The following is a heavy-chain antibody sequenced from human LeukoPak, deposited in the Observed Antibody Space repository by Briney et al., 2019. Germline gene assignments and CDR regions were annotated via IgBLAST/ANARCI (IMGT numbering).Heavy chain of an antibody. V-gene: IGHV3-23*01. D-gene: IGHD1-1*01. Sequence: VGSLRLSCAASGFTFSKYAMSWVRQAPGSGLEWVSRINAGSTFYADAETGRFTISSSESKNTLSLQMNSLRVGDTAVYYCVKFRQHWYFHL. CDR3: VKFRQHWYFHL. J-gene: IGHJ2*01. CDR1: GFTFSKYA. CDR2: INAGST.